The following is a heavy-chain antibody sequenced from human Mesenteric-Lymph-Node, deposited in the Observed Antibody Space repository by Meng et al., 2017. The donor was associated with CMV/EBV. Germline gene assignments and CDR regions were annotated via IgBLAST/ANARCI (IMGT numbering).Heavy chain of an antibody. D-gene: IGHD6-13*01. V-gene: IGHV3-33*08. CDR3: AFGYSSSWYVGFDY. Sequence: ASGFTFSNAWMSWVRQAPGKGLEWVALIWYDGSNEYYADSVKGRFIISRDNSKNTLYLHMNSLRAEDTATYYCAFGYSSSWYVGFDYWGQGTLVTVSS. J-gene: IGHJ4*02. CDR1: GFTFSNAW. CDR2: IWYDGSNE.